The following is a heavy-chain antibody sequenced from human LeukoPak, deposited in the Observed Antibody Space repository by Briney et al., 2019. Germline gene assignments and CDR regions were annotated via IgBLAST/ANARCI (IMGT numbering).Heavy chain of an antibody. V-gene: IGHV1-2*02. CDR1: GYTFIDYN. CDR2: INPNSGGT. CDR3: AGNYKILTGYYDDDGFDI. J-gene: IGHJ3*02. Sequence: GASAKVSCKASGYTFIDYNINWVRQAPGQGLEWMGWINPNSGGTKYAQKFQGRVTLTRDTSINTAYMELSRLISDDTAVYYCAGNYKILTGYYDDDGFDIWGQGTKVTVSS. D-gene: IGHD3-9*01.